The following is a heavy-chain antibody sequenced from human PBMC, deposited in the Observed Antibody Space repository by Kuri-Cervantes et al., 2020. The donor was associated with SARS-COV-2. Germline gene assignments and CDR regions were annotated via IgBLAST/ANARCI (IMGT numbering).Heavy chain of an antibody. V-gene: IGHV3-74*01. CDR2: INPDGSYT. CDR3: VRDGEHWNFDY. J-gene: IGHJ4*02. CDR1: GFTFSGHW. Sequence: GESLKISCAASGFTFSGHWIHWVRQAPGKGLVWVSRINPDGSYTNNADSVKGRFTLSRDNAKNMLFLQMNSLRAEDTAVYYCVRDGEHWNFDYWGQGTPVTVSS. D-gene: IGHD1-1*01.